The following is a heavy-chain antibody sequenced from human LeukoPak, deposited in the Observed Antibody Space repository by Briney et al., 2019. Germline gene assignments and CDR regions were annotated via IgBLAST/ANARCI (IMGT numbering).Heavy chain of an antibody. J-gene: IGHJ6*02. Sequence: SETLSLTCAVYGGSFSGYYWSWIRQPPGKGLEWIGEINHSGSTNYNPSLKSRVTISVDTSKNQFSLKLGSVTAADTAVYYCASNSPGGMDVWGQGTTVTVSS. CDR3: ASNSPGGMDV. CDR2: INHSGST. CDR1: GGSFSGYY. D-gene: IGHD2-21*01. V-gene: IGHV4-34*01.